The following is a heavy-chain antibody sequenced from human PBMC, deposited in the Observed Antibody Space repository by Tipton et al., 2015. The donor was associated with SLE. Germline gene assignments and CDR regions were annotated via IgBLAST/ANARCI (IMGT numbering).Heavy chain of an antibody. CDR2: INDSGIT. J-gene: IGHJ4*02. V-gene: IGHV4-34*01. CDR1: GYSISSGYY. D-gene: IGHD4-17*01. Sequence: TLSLTCSVSGYSISSGYYWNWIRQPPGKGLEWIGEINDSGITNYNPSLKSRVTISVHASKNEFSLRLISVTAADTAVYYCARGLGGIDYGDDGDHWGQGTLVTVSS. CDR3: ARGLGGIDYGDDGDH.